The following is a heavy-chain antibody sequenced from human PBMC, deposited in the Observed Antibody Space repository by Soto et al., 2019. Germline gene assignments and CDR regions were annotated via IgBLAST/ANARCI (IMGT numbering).Heavy chain of an antibody. J-gene: IGHJ5*02. V-gene: IGHV1-69*10. CDR2: IIPILGIA. CDR1: GGTFSSYA. CDR3: ARVYCSSTSCQNWFDP. D-gene: IGHD2-2*01. Sequence: ASVNVSCKASGGTFSSYAISWVRQAPGQGLEWMGGIIPILGIANYAQKFQGRVTITADKSTSTAYMELSSLRSEDTAVYYCARVYCSSTSCQNWFDPWGQGTLVTVSS.